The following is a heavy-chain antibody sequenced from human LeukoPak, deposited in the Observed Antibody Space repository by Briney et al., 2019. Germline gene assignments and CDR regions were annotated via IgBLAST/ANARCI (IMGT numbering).Heavy chain of an antibody. D-gene: IGHD1-26*01. CDR1: GFTFSSYG. CDR3: ARKSGSYFDY. V-gene: IGHV3-30*03. CDR2: ISYDGINK. J-gene: IGHJ4*02. Sequence: GGSLRLSCAASGFTFSSYGMHWVRQAPGKGLEWVAVISYDGINKYYADSVKGRFTISRDNSKSTLYLQMNSLRAEDTAIYYCARKSGSYFDYWGQGTLVTVSS.